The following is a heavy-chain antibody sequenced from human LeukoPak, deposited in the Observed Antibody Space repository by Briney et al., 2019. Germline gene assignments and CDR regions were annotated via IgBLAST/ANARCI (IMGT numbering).Heavy chain of an antibody. V-gene: IGHV3-33*01. J-gene: IGHJ6*02. CDR2: IWYDGSNK. CDR1: GFTFSSYG. Sequence: GRSLRLSCAASGFTFSSYGMHWVRQAPGKGLEWVAVIWYDGSNKYYADSVTGRFTISRDNSKNTLYLQMNSLRAEDTAVYYCARVTSLTGYYNVHYYYGMDVWGQGTTVTVSS. CDR3: ARVTSLTGYYNVHYYYGMDV. D-gene: IGHD3-9*01.